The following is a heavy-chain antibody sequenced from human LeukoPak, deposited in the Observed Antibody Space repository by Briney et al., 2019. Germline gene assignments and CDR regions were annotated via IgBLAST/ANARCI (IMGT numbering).Heavy chain of an antibody. V-gene: IGHV4-39*07. D-gene: IGHD3-10*01. CDR1: GGSISSSSYY. CDR3: ARGTYYYGSGSYPIFDY. J-gene: IGHJ4*02. CDR2: IYYSGST. Sequence: NPSETLSLTCTVSGGSISSSSYYWGWIRQPPGKGLEWIGGIYYSGSTYYNPSLKSRVTISVDTSKNQFSLKLSSVTAADTAVYYCARGTYYYGSGSYPIFDYWGQGTLVTVSS.